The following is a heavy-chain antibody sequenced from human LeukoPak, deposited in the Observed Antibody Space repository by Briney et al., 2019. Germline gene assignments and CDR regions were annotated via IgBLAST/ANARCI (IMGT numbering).Heavy chain of an antibody. Sequence: SETLSLTCAVYGGSFSGYYWSWIRQPPGKGLEWIGYIYYSGSTNYNPSLKSRVTISVDTSKNQFSLKLSSVTAADTAVYYCARGPGGYYYGSGGFDYWGQGTLVTVSS. V-gene: IGHV4-59*01. CDR3: ARGPGGYYYGSGGFDY. CDR1: GGSFSGYY. D-gene: IGHD3-10*01. J-gene: IGHJ4*02. CDR2: IYYSGST.